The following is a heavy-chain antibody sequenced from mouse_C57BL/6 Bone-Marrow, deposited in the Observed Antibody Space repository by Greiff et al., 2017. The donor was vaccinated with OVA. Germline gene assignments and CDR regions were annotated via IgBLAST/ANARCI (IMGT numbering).Heavy chain of an antibody. CDR2: IHPNHGGT. CDR3: AKEGQAVYYYLGWYFDV. J-gene: IGHJ1*03. D-gene: IGHD1-1*01. V-gene: IGHV1-18*01. Sequence: EVQLQQSGPELVKPGASVKIPCKASGYTFTDYNMDWVKQSPGKSLEWIGDIHPNHGGTIYNQKFKGKATLTVGKSSRTAYLELSRLPSDDTAVNYLAKEGQAVYYYLGWYFDVWGTGTTVTVSS. CDR1: GYTFTDYN.